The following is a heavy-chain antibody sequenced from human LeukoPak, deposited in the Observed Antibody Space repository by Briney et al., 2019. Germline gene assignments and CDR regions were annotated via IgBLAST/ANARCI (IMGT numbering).Heavy chain of an antibody. CDR1: GGSITSSSYY. D-gene: IGHD5-18*01. CDR2: IYYTGST. J-gene: IGHJ3*02. V-gene: IGHV4-39*01. Sequence: LETLSLTCTVSGGSITSSSYYWGWIRQPPGKGLEWIGSIYYTGSTFYNPSLKSLVTISADTSKNQFSLKLSSVTAADTAVYYCARHKMSLWLRDAFDIWGQGTTVTVSS. CDR3: ARHKMSLWLRDAFDI.